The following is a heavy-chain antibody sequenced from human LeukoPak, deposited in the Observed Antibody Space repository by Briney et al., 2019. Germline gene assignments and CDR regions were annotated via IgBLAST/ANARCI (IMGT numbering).Heavy chain of an antibody. CDR2: ISYDGSNK. V-gene: IGHV3-30-3*01. J-gene: IGHJ4*02. CDR3: VRESEYYFDHSASFDY. CDR1: GFTFSSYA. D-gene: IGHD3-22*01. Sequence: GGSLRLSCAASGFTFSSYAMHWVRQAPGKGLEGVAVISYDGSNKYYADSVKGRFIISRDNSKNTLYLQMNSLRAEDTAVYYCVRESEYYFDHSASFDYWGQGTLVTVSS.